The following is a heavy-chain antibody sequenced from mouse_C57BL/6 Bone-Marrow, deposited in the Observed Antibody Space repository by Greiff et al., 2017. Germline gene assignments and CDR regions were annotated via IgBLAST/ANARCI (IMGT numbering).Heavy chain of an antibody. CDR3: ARGARWLLHGLAY. CDR2: IYPRDGST. CDR1: GYTFTDHT. Sequence: QVQLQQSDAELVKPGASVKISCKVSGYTFTDHTIHWMKQRPEQGLEWIGYIYPRDGSTKYKEKFKGKATLTADKSSRTAYMQLHSLTSDDAEVYVCARGARWLLHGLAYWGQGTLVTVSA. J-gene: IGHJ3*01. D-gene: IGHD2-3*01. V-gene: IGHV1-78*01.